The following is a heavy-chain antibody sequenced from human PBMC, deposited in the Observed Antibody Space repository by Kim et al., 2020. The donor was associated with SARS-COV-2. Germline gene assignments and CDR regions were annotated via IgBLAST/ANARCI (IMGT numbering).Heavy chain of an antibody. Sequence: YSPSFQGQVTISADKSISTAYLQWSSLKASDTAMYYCARSHDYGDWFDPWGQGTLVTVSS. CDR3: ARSHDYGDWFDP. V-gene: IGHV5-51*01. J-gene: IGHJ5*02. D-gene: IGHD4-17*01.